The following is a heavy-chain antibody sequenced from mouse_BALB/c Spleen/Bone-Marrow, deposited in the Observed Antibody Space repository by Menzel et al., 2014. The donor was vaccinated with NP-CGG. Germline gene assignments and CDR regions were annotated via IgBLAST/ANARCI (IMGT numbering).Heavy chain of an antibody. D-gene: IGHD1-1*01. CDR1: GFSLTSYG. V-gene: IGHV2-9*02. J-gene: IGHJ4*01. CDR2: IWACGST. CDR3: ARALYYYGSSYYTMDY. Sequence: VQLVESGPGLVAPSQSLSIACTVSGFSLTSYGVHWVRQPPGKGLEWLGAIWACGSTDYNSALMSGLSISKDNSKSQVFLKMNSLQPDDTAMYYCARALYYYGSSYYTMDYWGQGTSVIVSS.